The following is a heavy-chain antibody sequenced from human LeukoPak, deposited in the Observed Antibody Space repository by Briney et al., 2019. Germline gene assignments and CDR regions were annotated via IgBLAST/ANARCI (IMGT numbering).Heavy chain of an antibody. CDR3: AREYYGTFEF. CDR1: GDSITSSSYY. V-gene: IGHV4-39*01. Sequence: SETLSLTCTVSGDSITSSSYYWAWIRQPPGKGLEWIGSVFRSVATYYNPSLQSRVTMSIDTSKNQCSLKLSSVTAADTAVYFCAREYYGTFEFWGQGTLVPVSP. J-gene: IGHJ4*02. CDR2: VFRSVAT. D-gene: IGHD3-10*01.